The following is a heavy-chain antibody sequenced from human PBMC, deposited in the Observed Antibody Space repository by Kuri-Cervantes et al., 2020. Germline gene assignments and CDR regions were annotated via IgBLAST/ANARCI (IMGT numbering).Heavy chain of an antibody. CDR3: ARERSSGWYFDY. V-gene: IGHV1-69*13. J-gene: IGHJ4*02. CDR2: IIPIFGTA. D-gene: IGHD6-19*01. CDR1: GGTFSSYA. Sequence: SVKVSCKASGGTFSSYAISWVRQAPGQGLEWMGGIIPIFGTANYAQKFQGRVTITADESTSTAYMELSSLRSEDTAVYYCARERSSGWYFDYWGQGTLVTVSS.